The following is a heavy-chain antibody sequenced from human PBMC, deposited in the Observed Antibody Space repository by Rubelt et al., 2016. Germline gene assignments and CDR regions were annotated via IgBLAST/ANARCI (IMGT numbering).Heavy chain of an antibody. Sequence: QVQLQQWGAGLLKPSETLSLTCAVYGGSFSGYYWSWIRQPPGKGLEWIGEINHSGSTNYNPSLKSRVTISVDTSKDQFSLKLSSVTAADTAVYYCARESEAAYGGYDPRSFDYWGQGTLVTVSS. J-gene: IGHJ4*02. CDR1: GGSFSGYY. V-gene: IGHV4-34*01. CDR3: ARESEAAYGGYDPRSFDY. CDR2: INHSGST. D-gene: IGHD5-12*01.